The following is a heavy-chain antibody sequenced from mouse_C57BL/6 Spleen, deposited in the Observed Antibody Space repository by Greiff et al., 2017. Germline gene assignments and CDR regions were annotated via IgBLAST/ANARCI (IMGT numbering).Heavy chain of an antibody. J-gene: IGHJ4*01. CDR1: GYSITSGYY. V-gene: IGHV3-6*01. CDR2: ISYDGSN. CDR3: ARDQGGVDY. Sequence: VQLKESGPGLVKPSQSLSLTCSVTGYSITSGYYWNWIRQFPGNKLEWMGYISYDGSNNYNPSLKNRISITRDTSKNQFFLKLNSVTTEDTATYYCARDQGGVDYWGQGTSVTVSS. D-gene: IGHD3-2*02.